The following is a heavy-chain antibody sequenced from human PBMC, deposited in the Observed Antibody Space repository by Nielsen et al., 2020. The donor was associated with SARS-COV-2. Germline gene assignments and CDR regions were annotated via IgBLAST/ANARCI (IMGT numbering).Heavy chain of an antibody. Sequence: GGSLRLSCAASGFTFSNYAMSWVRQAPGKGLEWVSAITGSGGSTYYADSVKGRITISRDNSKNTLYLQMNSLRAEDTALYYCATATPPRDYWGQGTLVTVSS. CDR3: ATATPPRDY. D-gene: IGHD2-15*01. V-gene: IGHV3-23*01. CDR2: ITGSGGST. J-gene: IGHJ4*02. CDR1: GFTFSNYA.